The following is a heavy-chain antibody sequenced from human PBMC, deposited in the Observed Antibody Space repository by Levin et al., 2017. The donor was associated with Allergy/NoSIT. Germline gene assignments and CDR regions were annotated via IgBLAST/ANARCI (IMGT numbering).Heavy chain of an antibody. CDR1: EFSFSSSS. CDR3: ARVGVGATKGDTLDI. Sequence: PGGSLRLSCAASEFSFSSSSMNWVRQAPGKGLEWVSSIGSGGSHIYYADSLKGRFTISRDNAKNSLYLQINSLRVEDTAVYYCARVGVGATKGDTLDIWGQGTMVTVSS. CDR2: IGSGGSHI. D-gene: IGHD1-26*01. V-gene: IGHV3-21*01. J-gene: IGHJ3*02.